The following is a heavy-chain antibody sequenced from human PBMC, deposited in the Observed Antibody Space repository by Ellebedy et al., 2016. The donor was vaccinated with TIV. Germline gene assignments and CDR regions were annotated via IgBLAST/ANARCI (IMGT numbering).Heavy chain of an antibody. D-gene: IGHD3-10*01. CDR2: INPSGDGT. CDR1: GYIFIGYY. Sequence: AASVKVSCKAPGYIFIGYYIHWVRQAPGQGLQWMGMINPSGDGTSYTQKFQGKLTMTRDTSTSTVYMELSSLRSEDTAVYYCARDNSGEVTRYFDHWGQGTLVTVSS. V-gene: IGHV1-46*01. J-gene: IGHJ4*02. CDR3: ARDNSGEVTRYFDH.